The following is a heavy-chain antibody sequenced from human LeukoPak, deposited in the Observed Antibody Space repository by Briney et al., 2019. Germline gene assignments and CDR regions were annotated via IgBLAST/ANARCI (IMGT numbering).Heavy chain of an antibody. D-gene: IGHD3-3*01. CDR2: FDPEDGET. CDR3: ATVLPQANDFWSGYPNFDY. J-gene: IGHJ4*02. CDR1: GYTLTELS. Sequence: AASVKVSCKVSGYTLTELSMHWLRQAPGKGLEWIGGFDPEDGETIYAQKFQGRVTMTEDTSTDTAYMELSSLRSEDTAVYYCATVLPQANDFWSGYPNFDYWGQGTLVTVSS. V-gene: IGHV1-24*01.